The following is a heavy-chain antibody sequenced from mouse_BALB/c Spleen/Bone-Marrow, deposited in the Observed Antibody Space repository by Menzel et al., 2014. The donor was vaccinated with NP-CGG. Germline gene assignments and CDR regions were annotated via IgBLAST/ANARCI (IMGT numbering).Heavy chain of an antibody. Sequence: EVKLVESGGGLVKPGGSLKLSCAASGFTFSSYVMSWVRQPPEKRLEWVAEISSGGRYTYYPDTVTGRFTISRDNAKNTLYLEMSSLRSEDTAMYYCTRDQFITTATRAMDYWGQGTSVTVSS. CDR2: ISSGGRYT. V-gene: IGHV5-9-4*01. CDR1: GFTFSSYV. D-gene: IGHD1-2*01. CDR3: TRDQFITTATRAMDY. J-gene: IGHJ4*01.